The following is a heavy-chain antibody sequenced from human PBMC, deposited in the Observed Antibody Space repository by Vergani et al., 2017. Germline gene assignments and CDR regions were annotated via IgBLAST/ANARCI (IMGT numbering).Heavy chain of an antibody. CDR3: ARGYCSGGSCYSVRYFDY. Sequence: EVQLVESGGGLVQPGGSLRLSCAASGFTFSSYWMSWVRQAPGKGLEWVANIKQDGSEKYYVDSVKGRFTISRDNAKNSLYLQMNSLRAEDTAVYYCARGYCSGGSCYSVRYFDYWGQGTLVTVSS. V-gene: IGHV3-7*01. CDR2: IKQDGSEK. J-gene: IGHJ4*02. CDR1: GFTFSSYW. D-gene: IGHD2-15*01.